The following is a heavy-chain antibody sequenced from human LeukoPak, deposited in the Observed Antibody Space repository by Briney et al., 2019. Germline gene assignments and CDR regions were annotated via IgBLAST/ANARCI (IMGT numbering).Heavy chain of an antibody. CDR3: AVIVGATYGDAFDI. Sequence: GESLKISCKGPGYSFTSYWIGWVRQMPGKGLEWVGIISFGDSDSRYSPSIQGQVTISVDKSINTAYLQWSSLKASDTAMYFCAVIVGATYGDAFDIWGQGTMVTVSS. CDR2: ISFGDSDS. CDR1: GYSFTSYW. V-gene: IGHV5-51*01. D-gene: IGHD1-26*01. J-gene: IGHJ3*02.